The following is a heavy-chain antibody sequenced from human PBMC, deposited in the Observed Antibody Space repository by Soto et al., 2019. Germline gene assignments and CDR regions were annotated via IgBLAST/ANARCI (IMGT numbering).Heavy chain of an antibody. D-gene: IGHD6-13*01. CDR1: GFSLSNARMG. J-gene: IGHJ6*02. V-gene: IGHV2-26*01. CDR3: ARMAKVGYSTQGMDV. CDR2: IFSNDEK. Sequence: QVTLKESGPVLVKPTETLTLTCTVSGFSLSNARMGVSWIRQPPGKALEWLAHIFSNDEKSYSTSLKSRLTISKDTSKSQVVLTMTNMDPVDTATYYCARMAKVGYSTQGMDVWGQGTTVTVS.